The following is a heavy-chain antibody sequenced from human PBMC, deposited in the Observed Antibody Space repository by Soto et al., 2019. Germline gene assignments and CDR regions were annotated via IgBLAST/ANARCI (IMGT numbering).Heavy chain of an antibody. D-gene: IGHD6-6*01. CDR2: ISGSGGST. CDR3: AKSSSSFPDAFDI. Sequence: PGGSLRLSCAASGFTFSSYAMSRVRQAPGKGLEWVSAISGSGGSTYYADAVKGRFTISRDNSKNTLYLQMNSLRAEDTAVYYCAKSSSSFPDAFDIWGQGTMVTVSS. J-gene: IGHJ3*02. V-gene: IGHV3-23*01. CDR1: GFTFSSYA.